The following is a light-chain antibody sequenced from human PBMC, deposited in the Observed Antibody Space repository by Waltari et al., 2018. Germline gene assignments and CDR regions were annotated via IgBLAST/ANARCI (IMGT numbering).Light chain of an antibody. Sequence: MTQSPATLSVSLGERVILSCRASHNIGSALAWYQHKPGQAPRLLIYDSTNRATGIPPRFSGGGSGTDFTLTINTLQSEDLAPYFCQHYDNWMYSFGQGTNLEIK. V-gene: IGKV3-15*01. J-gene: IGKJ2*01. CDR3: QHYDNWMYS. CDR2: DST. CDR1: HNIGSA.